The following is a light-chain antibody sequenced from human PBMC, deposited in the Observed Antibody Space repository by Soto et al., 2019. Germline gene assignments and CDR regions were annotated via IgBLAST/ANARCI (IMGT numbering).Light chain of an antibody. J-gene: IGKJ1*01. CDR1: QSLSRW. V-gene: IGKV1-5*03. CDR2: KAS. CDR3: QHYDSSSPT. Sequence: DIQLTQSPSTLSASVGDRVTITCRASQSLSRWLAWYQQKPGKAPKLLIYKASILQSGIPSRFSGSGSETKFSLTVSSLQPDDFATYYCQHYDSSSPTFGQGTKVEVK.